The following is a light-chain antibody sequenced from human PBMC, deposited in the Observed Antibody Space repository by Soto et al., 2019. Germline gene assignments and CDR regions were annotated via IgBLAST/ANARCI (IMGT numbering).Light chain of an antibody. V-gene: IGKV3-15*01. J-gene: IGKJ2*01. CDR3: QQYNNWTYT. CDR1: QSVSSN. Sequence: EIVMTQSPATLSVSPGARAALSCRASQSVSSNFAWYQQKPGEAPRLLIYGASTRATGIPARFSGSGSGTAFTLTISSLQSEDFAVYYCQQYNNWTYTFGQGTKLEI. CDR2: GAS.